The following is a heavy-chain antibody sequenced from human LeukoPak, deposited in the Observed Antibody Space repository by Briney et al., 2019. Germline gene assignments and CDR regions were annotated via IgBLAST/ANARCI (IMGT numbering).Heavy chain of an antibody. D-gene: IGHD4-17*01. CDR3: ARGDTDYGDYDWFDP. Sequence: SETLSLTCTVSGGSISSGSYYWSWIRQPAGKGLEWIGRIYTSGSTNYNPSLKSRVTISVDTSKNQFSLKLSSVTAADTAVYYCARGDTDYGDYDWFDPWGQGTLVTVSS. CDR1: GGSISSGSYY. V-gene: IGHV4-61*02. J-gene: IGHJ5*02. CDR2: IYTSGST.